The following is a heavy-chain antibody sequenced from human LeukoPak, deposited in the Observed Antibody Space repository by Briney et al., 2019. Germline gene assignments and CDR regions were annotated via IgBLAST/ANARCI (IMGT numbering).Heavy chain of an antibody. J-gene: IGHJ3*02. CDR3: ATTLRHRAGAFDI. CDR2: VDPEDGET. Sequence: GASVKVSCKASGYTFTSYGISWVRQAPGKGLEWMGRVDPEDGETIYAEKFQGRVTITADTSTDTAYMELSSLRSEDTAVYYCATTLRHRAGAFDIWGQGTMVTVSS. D-gene: IGHD6-19*01. CDR1: GYTFTSYG. V-gene: IGHV1-69-2*01.